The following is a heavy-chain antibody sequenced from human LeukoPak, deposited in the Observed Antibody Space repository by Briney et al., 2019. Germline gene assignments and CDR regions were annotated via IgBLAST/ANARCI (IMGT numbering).Heavy chain of an antibody. Sequence: ASVTVSCTASGYNFTDYYIHWVRRAPGQGLEWMAWINPNTGGTNHAQKFQGRVTMARDTSISTVYMELSRLRFDDTAVYYCATDGGLDYWGQGTLVTVSS. V-gene: IGHV1-2*02. J-gene: IGHJ4*02. CDR1: GYNFTDYY. CDR3: ATDGGLDY. D-gene: IGHD3-16*01. CDR2: INPNTGGT.